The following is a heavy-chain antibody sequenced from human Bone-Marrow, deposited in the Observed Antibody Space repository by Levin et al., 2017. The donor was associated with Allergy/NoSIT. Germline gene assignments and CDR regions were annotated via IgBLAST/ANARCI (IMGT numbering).Heavy chain of an antibody. D-gene: IGHD2-8*01. Sequence: PPGGSLRLSCAAPGLTFSHHAMSWVRQAPGKGLEWISAISANGGSTYHADSVRGRFTISRDNSKDRLYLQMNSLRADDTALYYCGACRNTVCTATDYWGQGTLVTVSS. CDR3: GACRNTVCTATDY. CDR1: GLTFSHHA. V-gene: IGHV3-23*01. J-gene: IGHJ4*02. CDR2: ISANGGST.